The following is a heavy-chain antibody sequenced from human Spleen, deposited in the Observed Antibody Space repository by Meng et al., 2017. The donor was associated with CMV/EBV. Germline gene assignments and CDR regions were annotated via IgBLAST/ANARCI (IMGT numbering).Heavy chain of an antibody. CDR2: ISSSGGTI. CDR1: GFTFSSYE. CDR3: ASLYYDFFGGGV. Sequence: LSLTCAASGFTFSSYEMNWVRQAPGKGLEWISYISSSGGTIYYADSVKGRFTISRDNAKNSLYLQMNSLRAEDTAVYYCASLYYDFFGGGVWGQGTTVTVSS. V-gene: IGHV3-48*03. J-gene: IGHJ6*02. D-gene: IGHD3-3*01.